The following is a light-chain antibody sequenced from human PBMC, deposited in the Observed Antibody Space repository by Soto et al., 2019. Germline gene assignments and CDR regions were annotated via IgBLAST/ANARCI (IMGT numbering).Light chain of an antibody. CDR1: QTISSW. CDR2: XXX. CDR3: QQSYSTPWT. J-gene: IGKJ1*01. Sequence: DIQMTQSPSTLSGSVGDRVTITCRASQTISSWLAWYQQKPGKAPKXXXXXXXTLKSGVPSTFSGSGSATEFTLTLSSLQPDDFATYYCQQSYSTPWTFGQGTKVDIK. V-gene: IGKV1-5*03.